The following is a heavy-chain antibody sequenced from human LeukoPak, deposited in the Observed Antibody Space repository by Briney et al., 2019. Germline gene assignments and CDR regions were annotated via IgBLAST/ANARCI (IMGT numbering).Heavy chain of an antibody. V-gene: IGHV1-18*01. CDR1: GYTFTSYG. D-gene: IGHD5-18*01. J-gene: IGHJ4*02. CDR3: AGEGGYSYGWGCNY. Sequence: ASVKVSCKASGYTFTSYGISWVRQAPGQGLEWMGWINAANGNTKYSPKFRGRITITRDTSASTGYVELSSLRSEDTAVYYCAGEGGYSYGWGCNYWGQGTLVTVSS. CDR2: INAANGNT.